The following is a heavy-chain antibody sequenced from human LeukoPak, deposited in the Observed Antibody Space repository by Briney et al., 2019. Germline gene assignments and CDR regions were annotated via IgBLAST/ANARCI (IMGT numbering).Heavy chain of an antibody. D-gene: IGHD3-9*01. Sequence: SVKVSCKASGGTFSSYAISWVRQAPGQGLEWMGGIIPIFGTANYAQKFQGSVTITADESTSTAYMELSSLRSEDTALYYCAKDMRHDILTGGVDYWGQGSLVTVSS. CDR3: AKDMRHDILTGGVDY. CDR2: IIPIFGTA. J-gene: IGHJ4*02. CDR1: GGTFSSYA. V-gene: IGHV1-69*13.